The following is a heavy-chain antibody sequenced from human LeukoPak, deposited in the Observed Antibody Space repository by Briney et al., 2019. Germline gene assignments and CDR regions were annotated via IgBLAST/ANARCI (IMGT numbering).Heavy chain of an antibody. CDR1: GFTFSNYA. D-gene: IGHD2-15*01. CDR2: ISNDGNNK. CDR3: GRVAPGGRHIDY. J-gene: IGHJ4*02. V-gene: IGHV3-30-3*01. Sequence: GGSLRLSCATSGFTFSNYAMHWDRQAPGKGLEWVAVISNDGNNKHYIDSVKGRFTISRDNSKDTLYLQINSLRAEDTAVYYCGRVAPGGRHIDYWGQGTLVTVSS.